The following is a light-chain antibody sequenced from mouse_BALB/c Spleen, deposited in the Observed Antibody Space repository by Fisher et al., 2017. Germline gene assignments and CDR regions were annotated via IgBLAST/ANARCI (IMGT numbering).Light chain of an antibody. V-gene: IGKV3-2*01. CDR3: QQSKEVPWT. CDR1: ESVDNYGISF. Sequence: IVITQSPASLAVSLGQRATISCRASESVDNYGISFMNWFQQKPGQPPKLLIYAASXXXXXXXXXXXXXXSGTXXXXXXXXXXXDDTAMYFCQQSKEVPWTFGGGTKLEIK. J-gene: IGKJ1*01. CDR2: AAS.